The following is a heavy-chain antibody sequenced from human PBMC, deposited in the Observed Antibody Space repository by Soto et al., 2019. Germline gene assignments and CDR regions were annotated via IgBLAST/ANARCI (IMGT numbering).Heavy chain of an antibody. V-gene: IGHV1-3*01. CDR3: ARDIPEIVAMWFDP. CDR2: INAGNGNT. D-gene: IGHD5-12*01. J-gene: IGHJ5*02. CDR1: GYTFTSYA. Sequence: GASVKVSCKASGYTFTSYAMHWVRQAPGQRLEWMGWINAGNGNTKYSQKFQGRVTITRDTSASTAYMELSSLRSEDTAVYYCARDIPEIVAMWFDPWGQGTLVTVSS.